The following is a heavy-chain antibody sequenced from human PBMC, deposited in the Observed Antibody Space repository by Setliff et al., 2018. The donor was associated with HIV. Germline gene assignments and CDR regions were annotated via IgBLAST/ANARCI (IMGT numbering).Heavy chain of an antibody. V-gene: IGHV1-69*13. CDR2: IIPIFHSA. Sequence: GASVKVSCKASGGTFSSYAISWVRQAPGQGLEWMGGIIPIFHSANYAPRFQGRVTITADESTNTTYMELSSLRSEDTAVYFCARTREIHYYCYMDVWGGGTTVTVSS. CDR1: GGTFSSYA. CDR3: ARTREIHYYCYMDV. J-gene: IGHJ6*03.